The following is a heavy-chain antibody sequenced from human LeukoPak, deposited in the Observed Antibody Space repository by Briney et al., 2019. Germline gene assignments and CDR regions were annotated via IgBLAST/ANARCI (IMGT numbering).Heavy chain of an antibody. CDR3: ARRYSSSWYVGFFDP. CDR1: GASIRNYY. CDR2: IYYSGST. J-gene: IGHJ5*02. D-gene: IGHD6-13*01. V-gene: IGHV4-59*08. Sequence: SETLSLTCTVSGASIRNYYWSWIRQSPGKGPEWIGYIYYSGSTNYNPSLESRVAMSVDTSKNQFSLKLSSVTAADTAIYYCARRYSSSWYVGFFDPWGQGTLVTVSS.